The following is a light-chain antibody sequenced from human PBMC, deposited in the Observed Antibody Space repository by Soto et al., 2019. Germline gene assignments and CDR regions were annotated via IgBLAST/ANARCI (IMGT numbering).Light chain of an antibody. V-gene: IGKV1-5*03. CDR3: KKYNDFHSF. CDR2: KAT. Sequence: DIQMTQSPSTLSASVGDGVTITCRASQNIGSWLAWYQQKPGEAPKLLISKATNLQSGVPSRFRGIGFGKDFSLTISTLQPLVSATYFCKKYNDFHSFFARGTKLDI. J-gene: IGKJ2*01. CDR1: QNIGSW.